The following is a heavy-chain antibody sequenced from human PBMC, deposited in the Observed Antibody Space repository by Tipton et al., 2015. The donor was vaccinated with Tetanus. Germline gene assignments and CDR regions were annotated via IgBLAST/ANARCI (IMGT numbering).Heavy chain of an antibody. Sequence: SLRLSCVASGFIVSSHYMSWVRQAPGKGLEWVSVMNSGGDTYYVDSVKRRFSITRDNDSNTPYLQMNSLRVVETPVYYCVGDVGSSAWLAYWAQGPLVTVSS. V-gene: IGHV3-53*01. CDR3: VGDVGSSAWLAY. J-gene: IGHJ4*02. D-gene: IGHD6-19*01. CDR2: MNSGGDT. CDR1: GFIVSSHY.